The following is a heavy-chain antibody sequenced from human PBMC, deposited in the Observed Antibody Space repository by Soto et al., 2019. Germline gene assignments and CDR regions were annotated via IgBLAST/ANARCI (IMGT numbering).Heavy chain of an antibody. CDR1: GLIVSSNC. CDR2: TCSGGTT. D-gene: IGHD3-16*01. V-gene: IGHV3-53*01. J-gene: IGHJ4*02. CDR3: AGRLATAASLDY. Sequence: EVLLVESGGGLIQPGGSLRLSCAASGLIVSSNCLTWVRQAPGKGLECVSITCSGGTTDYADSVRGRFTISSDNSKNTMYLQLNSLRAEYTAVYYCAGRLATAASLDYWGQGTLVTVSS.